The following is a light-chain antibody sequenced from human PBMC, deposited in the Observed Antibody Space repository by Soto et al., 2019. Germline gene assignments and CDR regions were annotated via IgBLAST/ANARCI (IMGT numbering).Light chain of an antibody. J-gene: IGLJ3*02. Sequence: QSALTQPASVSGSPGQSITVSCTGSSSDFGDDKYVSWYQQQPGKGPNLLIYGVNSRPSGISKRFSGSKSGNTASLTISGLQVEDEAEYFCGSFTTSRIWVFGGGTKLTVL. CDR1: SSDFGDDKY. CDR2: GVN. CDR3: GSFTTSRIWV. V-gene: IGLV2-14*01.